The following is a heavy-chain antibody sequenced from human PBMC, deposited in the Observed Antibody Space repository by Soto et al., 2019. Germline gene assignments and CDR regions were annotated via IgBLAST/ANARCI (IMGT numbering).Heavy chain of an antibody. Sequence: GGSLRLSCAASGFTFGGYWMHWVRQAPGKGLEWVSRSNRDGSDTNYADSVKGRFTVSRDNAKNTLYLQMNSLRAEDTAVYYCAKAFYDILTGSLDYWGQGTLVTVSS. CDR1: GFTFGGYW. CDR3: AKAFYDILTGSLDY. D-gene: IGHD3-9*01. J-gene: IGHJ4*02. CDR2: SNRDGSDT. V-gene: IGHV3-74*01.